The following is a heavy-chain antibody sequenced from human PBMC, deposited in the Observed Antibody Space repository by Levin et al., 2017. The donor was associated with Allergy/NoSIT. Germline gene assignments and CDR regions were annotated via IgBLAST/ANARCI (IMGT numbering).Heavy chain of an antibody. J-gene: IGHJ4*02. Sequence: SQTLSLTCTVSGASISSYHWGWIRQPPGKGLEWIGYISYSGSTNYIPSLKSRVTISVDTSKNQFSLKLSSVTAADTAVYYCGRVLTGTVDYWGQGTLVTVSP. CDR1: GASISSYH. CDR2: ISYSGST. CDR3: GRVLTGTVDY. D-gene: IGHD1-20*01. V-gene: IGHV4-59*01.